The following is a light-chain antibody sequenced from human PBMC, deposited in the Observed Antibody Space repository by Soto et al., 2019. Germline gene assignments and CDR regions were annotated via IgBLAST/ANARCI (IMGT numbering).Light chain of an antibody. V-gene: IGLV2-8*01. CDR2: EVS. J-gene: IGLJ1*01. Sequence: QSALTQPASVSGSPGQSITISCTGTSSDVGAYNCVSWYQQHPGKAPKLMIYEVSKRPSGVPDRFSGSKSGNTASLTVSGLQAEDEADYYCSSYAGSNNLYVFGTGTKVTVL. CDR3: SSYAGSNNLYV. CDR1: SSDVGAYNC.